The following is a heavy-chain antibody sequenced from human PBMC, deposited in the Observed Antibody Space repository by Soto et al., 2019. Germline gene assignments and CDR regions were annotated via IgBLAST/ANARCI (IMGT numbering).Heavy chain of an antibody. V-gene: IGHV1-69*01. J-gene: IGHJ5*02. CDR3: AGGDGSSWDVWFDP. CDR2: IIPLFGTT. CDR1: GGTFNSSA. D-gene: IGHD6-13*01. Sequence: QVQLVQSGAEVKKPGYSVKVSCKASGGTFNSSAITWVRQAPGQGLEWMGGIIPLFGTTNYAQKFRGRITVSANESTSTAIRELSSLRSDYTVMYYWAGGDGSSWDVWFDPCGQGTMVTVSS.